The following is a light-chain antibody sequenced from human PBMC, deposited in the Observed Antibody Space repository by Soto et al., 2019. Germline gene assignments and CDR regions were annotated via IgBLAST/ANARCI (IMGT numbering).Light chain of an antibody. V-gene: IGKV1-9*01. J-gene: IGKJ1*01. CDR3: QQLNSYHPWT. CDR2: AAS. Sequence: IEFTQSPSSLSASVGDRVTITCRASQGISSYLAWYQQKPGKAPKLMIYAASTLQSGVPSRFSGSGSGTDFTLTISSLQPEDFATYYCQQLNSYHPWTFGQGTKV. CDR1: QGISSY.